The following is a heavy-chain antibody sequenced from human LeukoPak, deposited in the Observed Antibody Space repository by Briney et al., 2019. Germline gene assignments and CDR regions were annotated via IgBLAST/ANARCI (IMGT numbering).Heavy chain of an antibody. Sequence: SETLSLTCTVSGGSISSYYWSWIRQPPGKGLEWIGYIYYSGSTNYNPSLKSRVTISVDTSKNQFSLKLSSVTAADTAVYYCARSGPYGSGSYYNDYYHGMDVWGQGTTVTVSS. CDR3: ARSGPYGSGSYYNDYYHGMDV. D-gene: IGHD3-10*01. J-gene: IGHJ6*02. CDR1: GGSISSYY. V-gene: IGHV4-59*01. CDR2: IYYSGST.